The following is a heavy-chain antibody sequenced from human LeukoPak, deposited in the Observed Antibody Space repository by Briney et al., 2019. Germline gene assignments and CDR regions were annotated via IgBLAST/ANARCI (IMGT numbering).Heavy chain of an antibody. V-gene: IGHV4-59*08. CDR2: IHYSGNT. D-gene: IGHD6-19*01. CDR3: ARHWGQYSSGRQHFDY. CDR1: GGSISSYY. J-gene: IGHJ4*02. Sequence: SETLSLTCTVSGGSISSYYWSWIRPPAGKGLEWIGYIHYSGNTNYNPSLKSRVTISVDSSKNQFSLKLSSVTAADTAVYYCARHWGQYSSGRQHFDYWGQGTLVTVSS.